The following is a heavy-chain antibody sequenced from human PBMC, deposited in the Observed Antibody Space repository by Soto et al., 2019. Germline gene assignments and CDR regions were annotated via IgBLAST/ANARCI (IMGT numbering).Heavy chain of an antibody. CDR1: GFSFSNHH. CDR2: ISSTGSTI. CDR3: ARVRKTYGDYDY. D-gene: IGHD4-17*01. V-gene: IGHV3-64*01. Sequence: EVQLVESGGGLVQPGGSLRLSCAGSGFSFSNHHMHWVRQAPGKGLEYVSGISSTGSTIYYANSVKGRFTISRDNSKNTLFLQMGDLRNEDMAVYYCARVRKTYGDYDYWGQETLVTVSS. J-gene: IGHJ4*02.